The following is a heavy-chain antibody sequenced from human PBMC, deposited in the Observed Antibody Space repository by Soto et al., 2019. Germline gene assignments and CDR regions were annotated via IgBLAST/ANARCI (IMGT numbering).Heavy chain of an antibody. Sequence: QVQLVQSGAEVKKPGASVKVSCKASGYTFTSYDISWVRQAPGQGLERMGWMSTSNGNTNYAQKLQGRVTMTTDTSTSTANMELRSLRPDDTAVYFCARDRSWVEPCGQGTLVTVS. V-gene: IGHV1-18*01. CDR1: GYTFTSYD. J-gene: IGHJ5*02. CDR2: MSTSNGNT. CDR3: ARDRSWVEP.